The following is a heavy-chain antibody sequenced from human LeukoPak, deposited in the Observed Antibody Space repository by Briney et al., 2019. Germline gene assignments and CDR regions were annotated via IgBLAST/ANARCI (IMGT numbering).Heavy chain of an antibody. D-gene: IGHD6-13*01. CDR2: ISSSSSYI. V-gene: IGHV3-21*01. CDR1: GITLSSYR. Sequence: PGGSLRLSCAASGITLSSYRMNWVRQAPGKGLEWVSSISSSSSYIYYADSVKGRFTISRDNAKNSLYLQMNSLRAEDTAVYYCARELGSSWYYFDYWGQGTLVTVSS. CDR3: ARELGSSWYYFDY. J-gene: IGHJ4*02.